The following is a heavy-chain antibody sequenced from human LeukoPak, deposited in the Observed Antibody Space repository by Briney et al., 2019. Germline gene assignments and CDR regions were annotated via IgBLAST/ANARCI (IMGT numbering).Heavy chain of an antibody. CDR1: GFTFDDYG. V-gene: IGHV3-20*04. J-gene: IGHJ4*02. CDR3: ARDGTTIGDDYFPN. CDR2: INWNGGST. D-gene: IGHD2/OR15-2a*01. Sequence: GGSLRLSCAGSGFTFDDYGMNWVRQVPGKGLEWISAINWNGGSTHYADSVGGRFTISRDNARNSMFLHMNSLRAEDTALYFCARDGTTIGDDYFPNWGQGILVTVSS.